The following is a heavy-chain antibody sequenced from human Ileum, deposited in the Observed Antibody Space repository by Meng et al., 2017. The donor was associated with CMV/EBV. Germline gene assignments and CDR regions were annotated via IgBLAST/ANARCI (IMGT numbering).Heavy chain of an antibody. D-gene: IGHD2-2*01. Sequence: GYTFTSYGISWVRQAPGQGLEWMGWIGAYNGNTNYAQKLQGRVTMTTDTSTSTAYMELRSLRSDDTAVYYCARGRGGSTSALNWFDPWGQGTLVTVSS. CDR2: IGAYNGNT. CDR3: ARGRGGSTSALNWFDP. V-gene: IGHV1-18*01. CDR1: GYTFTSYG. J-gene: IGHJ5*02.